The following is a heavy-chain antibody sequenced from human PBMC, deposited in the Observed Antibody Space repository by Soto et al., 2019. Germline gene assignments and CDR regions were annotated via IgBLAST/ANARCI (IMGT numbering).Heavy chain of an antibody. Sequence: SETLSITCIVSGDSIGRDYWTWIRQPPGKGLEWIGYIRYSGTTDYSPSLESRVTISVDTSNSQFSLKLSSVTAADTAVYYCSREDFYNGLDVWGQGTTVIVSS. V-gene: IGHV4-59*01. CDR3: SREDFYNGLDV. CDR1: GDSIGRDY. J-gene: IGHJ6*02. CDR2: IRYSGTT.